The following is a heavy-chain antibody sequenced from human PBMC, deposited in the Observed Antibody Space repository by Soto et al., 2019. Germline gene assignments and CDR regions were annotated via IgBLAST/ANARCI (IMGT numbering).Heavy chain of an antibody. D-gene: IGHD3-16*02. Sequence: EVQLVESGGGLVQPGGSLRLSCAASGFTFSSYWMHWVRQAPGKGLVWVSRINSDGSSTSYADSVKGRFTISRDNAKNTLYLQMNSLRAEATAVYYCARGGIMIAFGGVIDPPFDYWGQGTLVTVSS. J-gene: IGHJ4*02. CDR2: INSDGSST. V-gene: IGHV3-74*01. CDR3: ARGGIMIAFGGVIDPPFDY. CDR1: GFTFSSYW.